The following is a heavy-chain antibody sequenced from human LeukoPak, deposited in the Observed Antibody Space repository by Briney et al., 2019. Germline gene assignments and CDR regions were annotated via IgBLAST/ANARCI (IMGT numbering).Heavy chain of an antibody. CDR2: ISSDGSNK. Sequence: PGRSLTLSCPASAFTFSSYCMHWVRQAPGKGLAWVAVISSDGSNKYYADSVKGRFTISRDNSKNTLYLQMNSLRAEDTAVYYCAKSQTPVVPAAMSGMDVWGKGTTVTVSS. CDR1: AFTFSSYC. CDR3: AKSQTPVVPAAMSGMDV. D-gene: IGHD2-2*01. V-gene: IGHV3-30*18. J-gene: IGHJ6*04.